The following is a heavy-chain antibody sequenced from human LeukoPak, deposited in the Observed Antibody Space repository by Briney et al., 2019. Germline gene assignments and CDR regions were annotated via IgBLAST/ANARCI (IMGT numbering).Heavy chain of an antibody. J-gene: IGHJ3*02. CDR3: AAMRDGYNLFPDAFDI. V-gene: IGHV1-2*04. CDR1: GYTFTGYY. D-gene: IGHD5-24*01. CDR2: INPNSGGT. Sequence: ASVKVSCKASGYTFTGYYMHWVRQAPGQGLEWMGWINPNSGGTNYAQKFQGWVTMTRDTSISTAYMELSRLRSDDTAVYYCAAMRDGYNLFPDAFDIWGQGTMVTVSS.